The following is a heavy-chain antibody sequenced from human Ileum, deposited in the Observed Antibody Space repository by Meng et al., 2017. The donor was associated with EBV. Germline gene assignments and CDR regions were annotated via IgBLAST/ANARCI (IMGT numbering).Heavy chain of an antibody. CDR1: VGSISSSNW. J-gene: IGHJ4*02. Sequence: QLWMQGSGPGRGRPSGTLALTCAVSVGSISSSNWWSWVRQPPGKGLEWIGEIYHSGSTNYNPFLKSRVTISVDKSKNQFSLNLSSVTAADTAVYYCARVGQWLPIDYWGQGTLVTVSS. CDR3: ARVGQWLPIDY. CDR2: IYHSGST. D-gene: IGHD6-19*01. V-gene: IGHV4-4*02.